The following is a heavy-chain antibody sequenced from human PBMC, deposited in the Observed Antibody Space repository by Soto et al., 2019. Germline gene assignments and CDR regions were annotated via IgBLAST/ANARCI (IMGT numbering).Heavy chain of an antibody. CDR2: INPYNGKT. V-gene: IGHV1-18*01. Sequence: ASVKVSCKAPGYTFTSYRICWVRQAPGQGLEWMGWINPYNGKTNYAQKLQGRVTMTTDTSTNTVYMELRSLRSDDTAVYFCARESGGLDPWGQGTLVTVSS. D-gene: IGHD1-1*01. CDR3: ARESGGLDP. J-gene: IGHJ5*02. CDR1: GYTFTSYR.